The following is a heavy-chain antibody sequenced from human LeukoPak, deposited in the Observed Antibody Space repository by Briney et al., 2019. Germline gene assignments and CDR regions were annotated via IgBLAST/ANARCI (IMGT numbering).Heavy chain of an antibody. CDR1: GGSISSYY. V-gene: IGHV4-59*08. CDR3: ARHWSLGSGLYHFDY. D-gene: IGHD3-3*01. Sequence: PSETLSLPCTVSGGSISSYYWSWIRQPPGKGLEWIGYIYYSGSTNYNPSLQSRVTISVDTSKNQFSLKLSSVTAADTAVYYCARHWSLGSGLYHFDYWGQGTLVTVSS. J-gene: IGHJ4*02. CDR2: IYYSGST.